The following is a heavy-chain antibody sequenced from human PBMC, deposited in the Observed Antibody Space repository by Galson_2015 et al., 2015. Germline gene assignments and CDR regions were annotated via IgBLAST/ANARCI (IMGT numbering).Heavy chain of an antibody. CDR3: ARDEDSSGGAIEGFYYCYGMDV. D-gene: IGHD6-19*01. CDR1: GYTFTSYG. Sequence: SVKVSCKASGYTFTSYGISWVRQAPGQGLEWMGWISAYNGNTNYAQKLQGRVTMTTDTSTSTAYMELRSLRSDDTAVYYCARDEDSSGGAIEGFYYCYGMDVWGQGTTVTVSS. J-gene: IGHJ6*02. V-gene: IGHV1-18*01. CDR2: ISAYNGNT.